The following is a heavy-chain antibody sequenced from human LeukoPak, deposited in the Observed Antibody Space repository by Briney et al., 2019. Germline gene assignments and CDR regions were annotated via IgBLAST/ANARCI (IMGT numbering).Heavy chain of an antibody. V-gene: IGHV3-11*06. J-gene: IGHJ5*02. CDR3: ASRRSGGSRLDP. CDR1: GFTFSGYD. Sequence: GGSLRLSCAASGFTFSGYDMSWIRQAPGKGLEWVSYISSSSSYTNYADSVKGRFTISRDNAKNSLYLQMNSLRAEDTAVYYCASRRSGGSRLDPWGQGTLVTVSS. CDR2: ISSSSSYT. D-gene: IGHD2-15*01.